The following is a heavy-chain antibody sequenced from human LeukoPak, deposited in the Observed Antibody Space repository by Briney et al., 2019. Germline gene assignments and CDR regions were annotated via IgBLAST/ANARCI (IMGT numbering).Heavy chain of an antibody. V-gene: IGHV3-23*01. CDR1: GFTFSSYA. CDR3: AKVQGNYYGSGAPQPFDY. CDR2: ISGSASNT. J-gene: IGHJ4*02. Sequence: GGSLRLSCAASGFTFSSYAMSWVRQAPGKGLEWVSGISGSASNTFYADSVKGRFTISRDNSMNTLDLQMNSLKAEDTAVYYCAKVQGNYYGSGAPQPFDYWGQGTLVTVSS. D-gene: IGHD3-10*01.